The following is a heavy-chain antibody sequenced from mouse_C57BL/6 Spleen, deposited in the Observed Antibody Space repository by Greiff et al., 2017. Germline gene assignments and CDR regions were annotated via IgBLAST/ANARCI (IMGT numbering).Heavy chain of an antibody. D-gene: IGHD1-1*01. V-gene: IGHV1-52*01. CDR1: GYTFTSYL. CDR3: ARGGSSYGWYFDV. J-gene: IGHJ1*03. Sequence: QVQLQQSGAELVRPGSSVKLSCKASGYTFTSYLMHWVKQRPIQGLEWIGNIDPSDSETHYNQKFKDKATLTVDKSSSTAYMQLSSLTSEDSAVYYCARGGSSYGWYFDVWGTGTTVTVSS. CDR2: IDPSDSET.